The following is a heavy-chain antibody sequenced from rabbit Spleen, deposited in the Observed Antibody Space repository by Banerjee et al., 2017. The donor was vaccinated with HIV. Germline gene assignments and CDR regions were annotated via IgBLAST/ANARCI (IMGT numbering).Heavy chain of an antibody. Sequence: QLVESGGGLVQPGGSLKLSCKASGFTLSSYYMSWVRQAPGKGLEWIGYIDPFFGTTYYASWVNGRFTISSHNAQNTLYLQLNSLTVADTATYFCARDPAYSSSSGSAIPYLWGQGTLVTVS. D-gene: IGHD1-1*01. CDR2: IDPFFGTT. CDR3: ARDPAYSSSSGSAIPYL. V-gene: IGHV1S7*01. CDR1: GFTLSSYY. J-gene: IGHJ4*01.